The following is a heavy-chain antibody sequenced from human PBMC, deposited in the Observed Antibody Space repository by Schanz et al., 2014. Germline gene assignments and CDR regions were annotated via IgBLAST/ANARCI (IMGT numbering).Heavy chain of an antibody. CDR3: AREDRYYHGLDV. CDR1: GGSISRGFYS. V-gene: IGHV4-30-2*01. CDR2: IYYSGST. J-gene: IGHJ6*02. Sequence: QLQLQESGSGLVKPSQTLSLTCAVSGGSISRGFYSWNWIRQPPGRGLEWIGCIYYSGSTYYNPPLKTRVTISKDRSKDQSSLSLNSVTAADTAVYYCAREDRYYHGLDVWGQGTTVTVS.